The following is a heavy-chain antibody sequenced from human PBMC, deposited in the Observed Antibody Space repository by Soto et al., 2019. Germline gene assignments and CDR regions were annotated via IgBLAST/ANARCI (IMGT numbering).Heavy chain of an antibody. CDR3: ARAPSATTYYYYYYGMDV. CDR1: GYTFTSYY. Sequence: ASVKVSCKASGYTFTSYYMHWVRQAPGQGLEWMGIINPSGGSTSYAQKFQGRVTMTRDTSTSTVYMELSSLRSEDTAVYYCARAPSATTYYYYYYGMDVWGQGTTVTVFS. CDR2: INPSGGST. J-gene: IGHJ6*02. D-gene: IGHD1-1*01. V-gene: IGHV1-46*01.